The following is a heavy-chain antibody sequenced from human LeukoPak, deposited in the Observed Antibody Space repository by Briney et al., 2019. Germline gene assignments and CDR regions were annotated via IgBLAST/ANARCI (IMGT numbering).Heavy chain of an antibody. V-gene: IGHV3-21*01. D-gene: IGHD3-22*01. CDR2: ISTSSIYI. Sequence: GGSLRLSCAASGFTFSTYSMNWVRQAPGKRLEWVSSISTSSIYIYYADSVKGRFTISRDNARNSLYLQMNGLRAEDTAVYYCARVAPGYYDPGDYWGQGTLVTVSS. J-gene: IGHJ4*02. CDR1: GFTFSTYS. CDR3: ARVAPGYYDPGDY.